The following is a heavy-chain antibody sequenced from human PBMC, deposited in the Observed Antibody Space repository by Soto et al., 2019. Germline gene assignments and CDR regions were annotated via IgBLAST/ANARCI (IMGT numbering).Heavy chain of an antibody. Sequence: GGSLRLSCVGSGFNFDRHAMSCFRQAPGNGLEWVSSVSPSGASTHFPDFLKGRFSSSRDNSKNTVYLEMSNLRVEDTAVYYCAKDLPLWSGYSFSENHWGQGTLVTVSS. CDR1: GFNFDRHA. D-gene: IGHD3-3*01. CDR3: AKDLPLWSGYSFSENH. V-gene: IGHV3-23*01. CDR2: VSPSGAST. J-gene: IGHJ4*02.